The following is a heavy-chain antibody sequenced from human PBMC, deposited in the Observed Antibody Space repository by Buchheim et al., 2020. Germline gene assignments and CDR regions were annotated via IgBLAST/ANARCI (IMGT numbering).Heavy chain of an antibody. CDR3: ARALAAGYDYVWGSYRYDYFDY. CDR2: ISYDGSNK. J-gene: IGHJ4*02. V-gene: IGHV3-30*04. Sequence: QVQLVESGGGVVQPGRSLRLSCAASGFTFSSYAMHWVRQAPGKGLEWVAVISYDGSNKYYADSVKGRFTISRDNSQHTLYLQMNSLRADDPAVYYCARALAAGYDYVWGSYRYDYFDYWGQGTL. CDR1: GFTFSSYA. D-gene: IGHD3-16*02.